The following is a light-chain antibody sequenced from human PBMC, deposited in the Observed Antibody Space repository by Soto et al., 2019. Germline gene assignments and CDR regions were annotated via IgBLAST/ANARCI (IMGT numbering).Light chain of an antibody. CDR2: DAS. V-gene: IGKV3-11*01. CDR1: QSVSNY. J-gene: IGKJ4*01. Sequence: EIVLTQSPATLSLSRGERATLSCRASQSVSNYLAWYQQKPGQAPRLLMYDASNRATGIPDRFSGRGSGTDVTLTISSLEPEDFAIYYCQQRTTWPLTFGGGTKVEIE. CDR3: QQRTTWPLT.